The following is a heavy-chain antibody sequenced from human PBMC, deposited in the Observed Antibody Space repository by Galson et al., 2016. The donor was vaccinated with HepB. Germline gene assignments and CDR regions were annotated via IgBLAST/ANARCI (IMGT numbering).Heavy chain of an antibody. CDR1: GFTFRSYG. V-gene: IGHV3-48*01. CDR2: ISFSSTNI. J-gene: IGHJ4*02. D-gene: IGHD3-3*01. CDR3: ARGPAGLLDY. Sequence: SLRLSCAASGFTFRSYGMNWVRQAPGKGLEWLSYISFSSTNIHYADSVRGRFTLSRDNAKNSLFLQLNSLKGEDTAVYYCARGPAGLLDYWGQGLLVTVSS.